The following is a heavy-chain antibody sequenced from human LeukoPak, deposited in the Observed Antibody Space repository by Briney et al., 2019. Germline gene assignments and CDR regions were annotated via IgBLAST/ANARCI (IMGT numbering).Heavy chain of an antibody. D-gene: IGHD2-21*01. CDR3: ARATRGDLLSEF. Sequence: ASVKVSCKASGYTFTSYDINWVRQATGQGLEWMGWMNPNSGNTGYAQKFQGRVTMTRNTSISTAYMELSSLTSEDTAVYYCARATRGDLLSEFWGQGSPITVSS. J-gene: IGHJ4*02. CDR1: GYTFTSYD. CDR2: MNPNSGNT. V-gene: IGHV1-8*01.